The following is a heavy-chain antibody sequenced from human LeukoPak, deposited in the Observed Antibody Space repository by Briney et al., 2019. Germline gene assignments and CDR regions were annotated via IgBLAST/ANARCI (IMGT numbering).Heavy chain of an antibody. D-gene: IGHD6-13*01. CDR2: INSDGSST. Sequence: GGTLRLSCAASGFTFSSYWMHWVRQAPGKGLVWVSRINSDGSSTSYADSVKGRFTISRDNAKNSLYLQMNSLRAEDTAVYFCARGGHSSSWYFNWFDPWGQGTLVTVSS. J-gene: IGHJ5*02. CDR1: GFTFSSYW. CDR3: ARGGHSSSWYFNWFDP. V-gene: IGHV3-74*01.